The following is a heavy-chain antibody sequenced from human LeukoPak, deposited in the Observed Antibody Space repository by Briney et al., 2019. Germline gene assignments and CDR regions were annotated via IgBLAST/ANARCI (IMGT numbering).Heavy chain of an antibody. CDR3: ATPLYGSGSYGPDY. J-gene: IGHJ4*02. CDR1: GYTLTELS. CDR2: FDPEDGET. Sequence: GASVKVCCKVSGYTLTELSMHWVRQAPGKGLEWMGGFDPEDGETIYAQKFQGRVTMTEDTSTDTAYMELSSLRSEDTAVYYCATPLYGSGSYGPDYWGQGTLVTVSS. D-gene: IGHD3-10*01. V-gene: IGHV1-24*01.